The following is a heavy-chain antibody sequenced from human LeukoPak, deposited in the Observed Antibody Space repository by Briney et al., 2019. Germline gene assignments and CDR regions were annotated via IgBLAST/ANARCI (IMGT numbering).Heavy chain of an antibody. CDR1: GGSISSGGYS. Sequence: PSQTLSITCAVSGGSISSGGYSWSWIRQPPGKGLEWIGYIYHSGSTYYNPSLKSRVTISVDRSKNQFSLKLSSVTAADTAVYYCARKTTSAFDIWGQGTMVTVSS. CDR2: IYHSGST. D-gene: IGHD1-1*01. J-gene: IGHJ3*02. CDR3: ARKTTSAFDI. V-gene: IGHV4-30-2*01.